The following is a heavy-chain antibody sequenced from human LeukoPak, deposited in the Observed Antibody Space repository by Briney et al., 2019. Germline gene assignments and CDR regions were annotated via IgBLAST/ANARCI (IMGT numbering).Heavy chain of an antibody. D-gene: IGHD6-13*01. CDR1: GYTFTSYD. J-gene: IGHJ4*02. CDR2: MNPNSGNT. CDR3: ARGRIAAAGIFY. V-gene: IGHV1-8*03. Sequence: GAPVKVSSKASGYTFTSYDINWVRQATGQGLEWMGWMNPNSGNTGYAQKFQGRVTITRNTSISTAYMELSSLRSEDTAVYYCARGRIAAAGIFYWGQGTLVTVSS.